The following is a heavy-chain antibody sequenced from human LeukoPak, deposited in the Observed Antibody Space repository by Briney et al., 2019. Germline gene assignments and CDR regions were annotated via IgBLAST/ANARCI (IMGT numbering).Heavy chain of an antibody. Sequence: GGSLRLSCVASGFTFSDCYMSWIRQAPGKGLEWVSYISSSSDYTNYADSVRGRFTISRDNAKNSLYLQMNSLRAEDTAVYYCARPPYSSSWDPGWFDPWGQGTLITVSS. CDR2: ISSSSDYT. D-gene: IGHD6-13*01. CDR1: GFTFSDCY. V-gene: IGHV3-11*06. J-gene: IGHJ5*02. CDR3: ARPPYSSSWDPGWFDP.